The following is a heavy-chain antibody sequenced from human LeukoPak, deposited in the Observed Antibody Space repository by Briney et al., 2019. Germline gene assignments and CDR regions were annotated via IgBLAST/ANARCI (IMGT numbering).Heavy chain of an antibody. CDR3: ARGESYGRNYYFDY. Sequence: GGSLRLSCAASRFTFSSYWMSWVRQAPGKGLEWVANIRQDGSEKYYVDSVKGRFTISRDNAKNSLYLQMNSLRAEDTAVYYCARGESYGRNYYFDYWGQGTLVTVSS. J-gene: IGHJ4*02. CDR2: IRQDGSEK. D-gene: IGHD5-18*01. V-gene: IGHV3-7*03. CDR1: RFTFSSYW.